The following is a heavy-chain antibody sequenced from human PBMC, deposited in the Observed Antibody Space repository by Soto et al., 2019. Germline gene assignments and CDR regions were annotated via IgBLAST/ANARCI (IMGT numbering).Heavy chain of an antibody. J-gene: IGHJ4*02. D-gene: IGHD6-19*01. Sequence: ESGGGVVQPGRSLRLSCAASGFTFSSYAMHWVRQAPGKGLEWVAVISYDGSNKYYADSVKGRFTISRDNSKNTLYLQMNSLRAEDTAVYDCARDQQWLCFDYCGQGTLVTVSS. CDR3: ARDQQWLCFDY. V-gene: IGHV3-30-3*01. CDR2: ISYDGSNK. CDR1: GFTFSSYA.